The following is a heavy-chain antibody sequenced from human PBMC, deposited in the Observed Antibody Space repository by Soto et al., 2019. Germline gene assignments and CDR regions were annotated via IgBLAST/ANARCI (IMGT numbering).Heavy chain of an antibody. V-gene: IGHV1-46*03. J-gene: IGHJ4*02. Sequence: QVPLVQSGAEVRKPGASVKVSCKTSGYHFSRYYIHWVRQAPGKGLEWMGIINPTGGRATYAPKFQGRVTMTSDTSTTTVYLEVTGLKSEDTAIYSCSRDRCSSTSCYPDYWGQGTLVTVSS. D-gene: IGHD2-2*01. CDR2: INPTGGRA. CDR3: SRDRCSSTSCYPDY. CDR1: GYHFSRYY.